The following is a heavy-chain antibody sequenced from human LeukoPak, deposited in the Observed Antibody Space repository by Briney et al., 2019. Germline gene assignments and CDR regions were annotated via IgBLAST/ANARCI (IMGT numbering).Heavy chain of an antibody. J-gene: IGHJ4*02. V-gene: IGHV3-21*01. CDR1: GFTFSSYA. Sequence: GGSLRLSCAASGFTFSSYAMSWVRQAPGKGLEWVSSISSSSSYIYYADSVKGRFTISRDNAKNSLYLQMNSLRAEDTAVYYCAGEDSSSWYVIDYWGQGTLVTVSS. CDR2: ISSSSSYI. CDR3: AGEDSSSWYVIDY. D-gene: IGHD6-13*01.